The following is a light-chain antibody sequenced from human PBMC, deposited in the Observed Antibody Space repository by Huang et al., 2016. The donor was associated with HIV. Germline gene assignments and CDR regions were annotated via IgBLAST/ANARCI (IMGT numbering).Light chain of an antibody. J-gene: IGKJ5*01. CDR1: QAISSY. Sequence: IQLTQSPSSLSASVGVRVTITCRASQAISSYLAWYQQKPGKAPNLLIHGASTLQSGVPSRFSGGGSGTDFTLTISGLQPEDVATYYCQQFNSYPLAFGQGTRLEIK. CDR2: GAS. CDR3: QQFNSYPLA. V-gene: IGKV1-9*01.